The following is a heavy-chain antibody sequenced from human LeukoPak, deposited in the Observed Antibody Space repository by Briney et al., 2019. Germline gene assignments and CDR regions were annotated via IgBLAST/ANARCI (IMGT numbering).Heavy chain of an antibody. D-gene: IGHD3-9*01. CDR3: ARGDILTGSWDFDI. Sequence: SVKVSCKASGGTFSSYAISWVRQAPGQGLEWMGGIIPIFGTANYEQKFQGRVTITADESTSTAYMELSSLRSEDTAVYYCARGDILTGSWDFDIWGQGTMVTVSS. CDR2: IIPIFGTA. J-gene: IGHJ3*02. V-gene: IGHV1-69*01. CDR1: GGTFSSYA.